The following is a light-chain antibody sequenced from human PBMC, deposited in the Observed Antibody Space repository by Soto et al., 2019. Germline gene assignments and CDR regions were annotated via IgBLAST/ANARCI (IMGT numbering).Light chain of an antibody. V-gene: IGKV3-11*01. CDR2: DAS. CDR1: RSVSSY. CDR3: QQRSNWPPIT. Sequence: EIVLTQSPATLSLSPGERATLSCRASRSVSSYLAWYPKNPGQAPRLLIYDASNRATGIPARFSGSGSGTDFTLTISSLEPEDFAVYYCQQRSNWPPITFGQGTRLEIK. J-gene: IGKJ5*01.